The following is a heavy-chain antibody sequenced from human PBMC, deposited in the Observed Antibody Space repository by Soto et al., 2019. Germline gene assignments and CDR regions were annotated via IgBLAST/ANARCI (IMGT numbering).Heavy chain of an antibody. J-gene: IGHJ6*02. CDR3: ARDSSDILTGYPPIPHDYGMDV. V-gene: IGHV1-18*04. CDR2: ISAYNGNT. CDR1: GYTFTSYG. D-gene: IGHD3-9*01. Sequence: GASVKVSCKASGYTFTSYGISWVRQAPGQGLEWMGWISAYNGNTNYAQKLQGRVTMTTDTSTSTAYMELRSLRSDDTAVYYCARDSSDILTGYPPIPHDYGMDVWGQGTTVTAS.